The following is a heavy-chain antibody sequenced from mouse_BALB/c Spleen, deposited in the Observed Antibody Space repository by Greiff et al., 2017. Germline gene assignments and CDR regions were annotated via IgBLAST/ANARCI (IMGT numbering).Heavy chain of an antibody. J-gene: IGHJ4*01. CDR2: ISSNGGST. CDR3: AREGGDNAMDY. D-gene: IGHD2-13*01. Sequence: EVKVVESGGGLVQPGGSLKLSCAASGFTFSSYGMSWVRQTPDKRLELVATISSNGGSTYYPDSVKGRFTISRDNAKNTLYLQMSSLKYEDTAMYYCAREGGDNAMDYWGQGTTVTVSS. V-gene: IGHV5-6-3*01. CDR1: GFTFSSYG.